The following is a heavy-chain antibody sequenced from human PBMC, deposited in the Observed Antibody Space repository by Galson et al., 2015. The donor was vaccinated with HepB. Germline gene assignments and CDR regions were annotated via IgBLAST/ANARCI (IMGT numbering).Heavy chain of an antibody. J-gene: IGHJ4*02. V-gene: IGHV3-33*01. D-gene: IGHD3-22*01. CDR1: GFTFSSYG. Sequence: SLRLSCAASGFTFSSYGMHWVRQAPGKGLEWVAVIWYDGSNKYYADSVKGRFTISRDNSKNTLYLQMNSLRAEDTAVYYCARDYSPYYDSSGYYLDYWGQGTLVTVSS. CDR2: IWYDGSNK. CDR3: ARDYSPYYDSSGYYLDY.